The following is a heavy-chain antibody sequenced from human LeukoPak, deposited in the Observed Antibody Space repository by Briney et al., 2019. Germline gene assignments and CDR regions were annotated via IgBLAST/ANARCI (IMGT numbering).Heavy chain of an antibody. D-gene: IGHD2-2*01. Sequence: GGSLRLSCAASGFTFSSYSMNWVRQAPGKGLEWVSSISSWNDYIYYADSVKGRFTISRDNSKNTLYLQMNSLRAEDTAVYYCAKNKAYCSSTSCLNWFDPWGQGTLATVSS. CDR2: ISSWNDYI. V-gene: IGHV3-21*01. CDR1: GFTFSSYS. CDR3: AKNKAYCSSTSCLNWFDP. J-gene: IGHJ5*02.